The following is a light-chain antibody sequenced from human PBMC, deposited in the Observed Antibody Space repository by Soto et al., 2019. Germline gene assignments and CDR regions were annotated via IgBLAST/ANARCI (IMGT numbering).Light chain of an antibody. CDR1: QSISSW. CDR2: KAS. V-gene: IGKV1-5*03. Sequence: EIQITQSPSTLSASVGDRVTITCRASQSISSWLAWYQQKPGKAPKLLIYKASSLESGVPSRFSGSGSGTEFTLTISSLQPDDFATYYCQQYNSYPLTFGGGTKVDIK. J-gene: IGKJ4*01. CDR3: QQYNSYPLT.